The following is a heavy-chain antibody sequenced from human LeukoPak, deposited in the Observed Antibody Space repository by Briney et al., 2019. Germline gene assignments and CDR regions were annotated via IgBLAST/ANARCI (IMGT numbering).Heavy chain of an antibody. CDR3: ARAHYYDSSGYFVRHWFDP. D-gene: IGHD3-22*01. CDR1: GGSISSYY. V-gene: IGHV4-59*01. Sequence: SETLSLTCTVSGGSISSYYWSWIRQPPGKGLEWIGYTYYSGSTNYNPSLKSRVTISVDTSKNQFSLKLSSVTAADTAVYYCARAHYYDSSGYFVRHWFDPWGQGTLVTVSS. CDR2: TYYSGST. J-gene: IGHJ5*02.